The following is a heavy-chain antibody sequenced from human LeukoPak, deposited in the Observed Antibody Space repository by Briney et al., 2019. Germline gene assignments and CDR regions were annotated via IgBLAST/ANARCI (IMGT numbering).Heavy chain of an antibody. CDR2: IYPGDSDT. Sequence: GESLKISCKGSGYSFTSYWIGWVRQMPGKGLEWMGIIYPGDSDTRYSPSFQGQVTISADKSISTAYLQWSSLKASDTAMYYCATQGTGTDGLDAFDIWGQGTMITVSS. CDR3: ATQGTGTDGLDAFDI. D-gene: IGHD1-1*01. J-gene: IGHJ3*02. V-gene: IGHV5-51*01. CDR1: GYSFTSYW.